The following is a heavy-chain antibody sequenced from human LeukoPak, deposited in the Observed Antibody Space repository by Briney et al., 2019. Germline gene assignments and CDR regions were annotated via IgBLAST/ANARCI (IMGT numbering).Heavy chain of an antibody. Sequence: GGSLRLSCATSGFTFTGYGIHWVRQAPGKGLEWVAVISDAGNNKKYTDSVKGRFTISRDDSQNTAYLQMNGLRAEDTAVYYCARSDLAALRDFDYWGQGTLVTVSS. CDR1: GFTFTGYG. D-gene: IGHD6-13*01. CDR3: ARSDLAALRDFDY. V-gene: IGHV3-30*19. CDR2: ISDAGNNK. J-gene: IGHJ4*02.